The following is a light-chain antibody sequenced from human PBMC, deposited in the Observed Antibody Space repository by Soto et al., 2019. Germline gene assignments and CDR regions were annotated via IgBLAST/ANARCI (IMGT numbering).Light chain of an antibody. CDR2: WAS. V-gene: IGKV4-1*01. CDR3: QQYYSTPYT. J-gene: IGKJ2*01. CDR1: QSVLYSSNNKNY. Sequence: DIVMTQSPDSLAVSLGERATINCKSSQSVLYSSNNKNYFAWYQHKPGQPPKLLIYWASTRESGVPDRFSGSGSGTDFTLTISSLQAEDLAVYFCQQYYSTPYTFGQGTKLEIK.